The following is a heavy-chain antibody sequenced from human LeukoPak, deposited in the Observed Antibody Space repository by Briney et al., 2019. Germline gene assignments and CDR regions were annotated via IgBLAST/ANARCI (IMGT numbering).Heavy chain of an antibody. J-gene: IGHJ6*02. CDR3: VKEEYYYDSSGYLYYYYYGMDV. CDR1: GFNFSRYT. CDR2: TSSNGGST. D-gene: IGHD3-22*01. V-gene: IGHV3-64D*09. Sequence: GGSLRLSCSASGFNFSRYTMHWVRQAPGKGLEYVSATSSNGGSTYYADSVKGRFTISRDNSKNTLYLQMSSLRAEDTAVYYCVKEEYYYDSSGYLYYYYYGMDVWGQGTTVTVSS.